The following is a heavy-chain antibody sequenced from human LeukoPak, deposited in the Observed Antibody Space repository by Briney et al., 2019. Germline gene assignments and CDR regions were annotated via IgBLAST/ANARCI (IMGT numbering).Heavy chain of an antibody. D-gene: IGHD5-18*01. V-gene: IGHV3-15*01. CDR1: GFTFTNAW. CDR3: TTDGEYSYGFDY. CDR2: IKSKTDGGTT. Sequence: PGGSLRLSCAASGFTFTNAWMSWVRQAPGKGLEWVGRIKSKTDGGTTDYAAPVKGRFTISRDDSKNTLYLQMNCLKTEDTAMYCCTTDGEYSYGFDYWGQGTLVTVSS. J-gene: IGHJ4*02.